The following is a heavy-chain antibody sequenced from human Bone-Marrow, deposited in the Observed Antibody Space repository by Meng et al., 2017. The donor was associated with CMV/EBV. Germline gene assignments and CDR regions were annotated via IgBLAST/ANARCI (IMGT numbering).Heavy chain of an antibody. CDR3: AKGAGIAAAGMGGYFDN. CDR2: IRYDGSNK. CDR1: GFTFSSYG. V-gene: IGHV3-30*02. D-gene: IGHD6-13*01. J-gene: IGHJ4*02. Sequence: GESLKISCAASGFTFSSYGMHWVRQAPGKGLEWVAFIRYDGSNKYYADSVKGRFTISRDNSKNTLYLQMNSLRSEDTAIYYCAKGAGIAAAGMGGYFDNWGQGALVTVSS.